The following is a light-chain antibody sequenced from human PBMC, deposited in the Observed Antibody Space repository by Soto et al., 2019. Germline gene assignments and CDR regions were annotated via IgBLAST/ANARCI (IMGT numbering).Light chain of an antibody. CDR1: SSNTGAGYD. CDR2: SNN. J-gene: IGLJ3*02. CDR3: QSFDSSVSGWV. V-gene: IGLV1-40*01. Sequence: QSVLTQPPSVSGAPGQRVTMSCTGSSSNTGAGYDVHWYQQLPGTAPKLLIYSNNNRPSGVPDRFSGSKSGTSASLAITGLQAEDEADYYCQSFDSSVSGWVFGGGTTLTVL.